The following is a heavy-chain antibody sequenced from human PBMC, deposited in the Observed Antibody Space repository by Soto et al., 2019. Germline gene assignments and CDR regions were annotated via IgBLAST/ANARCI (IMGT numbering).Heavy chain of an antibody. D-gene: IGHD2-21*02. CDR1: GGSISSSSYF. J-gene: IGHJ5*02. V-gene: IGHV4-39*01. CDR2: SYYSGRT. Sequence: QLQLQESGPGLVKPSETLSLICSVSGGSISSSSYFWGWIRQPPGKGLEWIGSSYYSGRTYYNPSLKSRVTGSVDTSKNKFSLKLSSVTAADTAVYYCARHPSDFWFDPWGQGTLVTVSS. CDR3: ARHPSDFWFDP.